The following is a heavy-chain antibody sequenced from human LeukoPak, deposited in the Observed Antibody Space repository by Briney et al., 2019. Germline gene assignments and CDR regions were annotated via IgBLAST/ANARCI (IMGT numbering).Heavy chain of an antibody. J-gene: IGHJ4*02. CDR2: IGGSGVNT. Sequence: GGSLRLSCVASGFTFSSFAMSWVRQAPGKGLEWVSSIGGSGVNTYYADSLKGRFSISRDNSQNTLYLQMGSLRAEDTAVYYCARRAGAYSHPYDYWGQGTLVTVSS. D-gene: IGHD4/OR15-4a*01. CDR3: ARRAGAYSHPYDY. V-gene: IGHV3-23*01. CDR1: GFTFSSFA.